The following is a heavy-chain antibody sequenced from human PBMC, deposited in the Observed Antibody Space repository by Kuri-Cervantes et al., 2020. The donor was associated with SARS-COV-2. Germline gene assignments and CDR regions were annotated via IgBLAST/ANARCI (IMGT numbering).Heavy chain of an antibody. CDR2: INPSGGST. J-gene: IGHJ6*02. CDR3: ARCELTTVTTWVYYYGMDV. V-gene: IGHV1-46*01. D-gene: IGHD4-17*01. CDR1: GYTFTSYY. Sequence: ASVKVSCKASGYTFTSYYMHWVRQAPGQGLEWMGIINPSGGSTSYAQKFQGRVTMTRDTSTSTVYMELSSLRSEDTAVYYCARCELTTVTTWVYYYGMDVWGQGTTVTVSS.